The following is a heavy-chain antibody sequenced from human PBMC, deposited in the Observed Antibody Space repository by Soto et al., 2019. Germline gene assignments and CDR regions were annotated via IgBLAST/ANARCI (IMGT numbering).Heavy chain of an antibody. CDR2: IYYSGST. CDR1: GCSISSYY. Sequence: SETLSLTCTVSGCSISSYYWSWIRQPPGKGLEWIGYIYYSGSTNYNPSLKSRVTISVDTSKNQFSLKLSSVTAADTAVYYCARHAYGDSPWVAFDIWGQGTMVTVS. D-gene: IGHD4-17*01. V-gene: IGHV4-59*08. CDR3: ARHAYGDSPWVAFDI. J-gene: IGHJ3*02.